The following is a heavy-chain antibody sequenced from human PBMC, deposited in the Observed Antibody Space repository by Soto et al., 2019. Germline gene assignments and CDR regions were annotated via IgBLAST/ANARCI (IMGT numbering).Heavy chain of an antibody. CDR2: IYSGGST. CDR1: GFTFSSYA. D-gene: IGHD3-9*01. J-gene: IGHJ5*02. CDR3: ARSLYDILTGSVYNWFDP. Sequence: GGSLRLSCAASGFTFSSYAMHWVRQAPGKGLEWVSVIYSGGSTYYADSVKGRFTISRHNSKNTLYLQMNSLRAEDTAVYYCARSLYDILTGSVYNWFDPWGQGTLVTVSS. V-gene: IGHV3-53*04.